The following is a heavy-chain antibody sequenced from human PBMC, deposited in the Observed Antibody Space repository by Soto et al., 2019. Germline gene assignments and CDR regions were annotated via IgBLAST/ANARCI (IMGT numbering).Heavy chain of an antibody. CDR1: GFTFNNYG. CDR3: AKGHSHSFGNYDYFGMDV. D-gene: IGHD4-4*01. J-gene: IGHJ6*02. CDR2: ITGAGGST. Sequence: QLLESGGGLVQPGGSLRLSCAASGFTFNNYGMSWVRQAPGKGLEWIGAITGAGGSTYNADSVKGRFSISRDNSKKTVYLQLDSLRVEDTAVYYCAKGHSHSFGNYDYFGMDVWGQGTTVTVSS. V-gene: IGHV3-23*01.